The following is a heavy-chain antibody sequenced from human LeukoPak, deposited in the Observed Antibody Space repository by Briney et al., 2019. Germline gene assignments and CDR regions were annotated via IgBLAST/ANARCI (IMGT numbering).Heavy chain of an antibody. CDR3: ARSRRTAVFDP. Sequence: PSETLSLTCTVSGYSISSGYYWGWIRQPPGKGLEWIGSIYHSGSTYYNPSLKSRVTISVDTSKNQFSLQLSSVTAADTAVYYCARSRRTAVFDPWGQGILVTVSS. D-gene: IGHD6-6*01. V-gene: IGHV4-38-2*02. CDR2: IYHSGST. CDR1: GYSISSGYY. J-gene: IGHJ5*02.